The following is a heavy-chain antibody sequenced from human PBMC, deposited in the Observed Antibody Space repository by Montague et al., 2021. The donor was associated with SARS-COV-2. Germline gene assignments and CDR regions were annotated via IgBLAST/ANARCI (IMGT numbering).Heavy chain of an antibody. D-gene: IGHD2/OR15-2a*01. Sequence: SLRLSCAASGFTFSSYAMRWVRQAPGKGLEWVAVISYDGSNKYYVDSVKGRFTISRDNSKNTLYLQMNSLRAEDTAVYYCASELLGAFDIWGQGTMVTVSS. CDR3: ASELLGAFDI. J-gene: IGHJ3*02. CDR2: ISYDGSNK. CDR1: GFTFSSYA. V-gene: IGHV3-30-3*01.